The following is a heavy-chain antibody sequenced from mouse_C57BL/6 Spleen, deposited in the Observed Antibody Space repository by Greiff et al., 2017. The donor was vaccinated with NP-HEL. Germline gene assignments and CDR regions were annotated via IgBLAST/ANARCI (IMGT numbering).Heavy chain of an antibody. CDR1: GYTFTSYG. CDR3: ARTYSNPHCFDD. CDR2: IYPRSGNT. Sequence: QVQLQQSGAELARPGASVKLSCKASGYTFTSYGISWVKQRTGQGLEWIGEIYPRSGNTYYNEKFKGKATLTADKSSSTAYMELRSLTSVDSAVYFCARTYSNPHCFDDWGQGTTLTVSS. J-gene: IGHJ2*01. V-gene: IGHV1-81*01. D-gene: IGHD2-5*01.